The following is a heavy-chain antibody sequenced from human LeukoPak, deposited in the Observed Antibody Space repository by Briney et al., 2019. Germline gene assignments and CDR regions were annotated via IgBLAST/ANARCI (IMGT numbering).Heavy chain of an antibody. CDR3: AREAMITFGGVIAHYYYYGMDV. D-gene: IGHD3-16*02. CDR1: GYTFTSYG. Sequence: GASVKVSCKASGYTFTSYGISWVRQAPGQGLEWMGWISAYNGNTNYAQKLQGRVTMTTGTSTSTAYMELRSLRSDDTAVYYCAREAMITFGGVIAHYYYYGMDVWGQGTTVTVSS. J-gene: IGHJ6*02. V-gene: IGHV1-18*01. CDR2: ISAYNGNT.